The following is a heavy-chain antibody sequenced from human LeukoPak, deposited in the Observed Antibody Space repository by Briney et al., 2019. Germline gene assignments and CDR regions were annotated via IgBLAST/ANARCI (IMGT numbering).Heavy chain of an antibody. CDR1: GYTFTSYG. J-gene: IGHJ4*02. CDR3: ARDPDCSSTSCYSFDDY. D-gene: IGHD2-2*01. CDR2: ISAYNGNT. V-gene: IGHV1-18*01. Sequence: GASVKVSCKASGYTFTSYGISWVRQAPGQGLEWMGWISAYNGNTNYAQKLQGRVTMTTDTSTSTAYMELSSLRSEDTAVYYCARDPDCSSTSCYSFDDYWGQGTLVTVSS.